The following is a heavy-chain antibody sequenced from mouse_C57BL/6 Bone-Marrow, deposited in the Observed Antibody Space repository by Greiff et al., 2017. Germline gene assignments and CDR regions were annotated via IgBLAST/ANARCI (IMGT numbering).Heavy chain of an antibody. J-gene: IGHJ2*01. CDR1: GYTFTSYG. CDR3: ASEEGWPH. CDR2: IYPRSGNT. V-gene: IGHV1-81*01. D-gene: IGHD2-3*01. Sequence: QVQLQQSGAELARPGASVKLSCKASGYTFTSYGISWVKQRPGQGLEWIGEIYPRSGNTYYNEKFKGKATLTADKSSSTAYMELRSLTSEDSAVYFCASEEGWPHGGKGTTLTVSS.